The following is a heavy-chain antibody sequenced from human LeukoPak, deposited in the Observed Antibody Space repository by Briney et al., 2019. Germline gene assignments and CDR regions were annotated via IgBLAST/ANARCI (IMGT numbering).Heavy chain of an antibody. Sequence: GGSLRLSCAASGFSFSHYAIHWVRQAPGKGLEWVSLISYNGGNKYYADSVKGRFTISRDNAKNSLYLQMNTLRAEDTAVYYCARDRHKYNYDSGGYPPYWGQGTLVTVSS. CDR1: GFSFSHYA. V-gene: IGHV3-30*04. CDR2: ISYNGGNK. J-gene: IGHJ4*02. CDR3: ARDRHKYNYDSGGYPPY. D-gene: IGHD3-22*01.